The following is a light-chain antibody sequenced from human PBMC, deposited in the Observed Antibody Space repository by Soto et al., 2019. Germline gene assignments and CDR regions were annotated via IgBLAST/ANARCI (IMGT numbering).Light chain of an antibody. J-gene: IGLJ2*01. CDR3: AAWDDIVSGLV. Sequence: QSVLTQPPSASGTPGQTVTISCSGRGSNIGSNYVYWYQQLPGPAPRLLMYRADQRPSGVPDRFSGSKSGTSASLAISGLRSEDEADYYCAAWDDIVSGLVFGGGTKLTVL. CDR1: GSNIGSNY. V-gene: IGLV1-47*01. CDR2: RAD.